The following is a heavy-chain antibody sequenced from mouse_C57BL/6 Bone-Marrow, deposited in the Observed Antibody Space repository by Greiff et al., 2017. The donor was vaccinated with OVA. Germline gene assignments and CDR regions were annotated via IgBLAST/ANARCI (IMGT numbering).Heavy chain of an antibody. Sequence: EVKLVESGGDLVKPGGSLKLSCAASGFTFSSYGMSWVRQTPDKRLEWVATISSGGSYTYYPDSVKGRFTISRDNAKNTLYLQMSSLKSEDTAMYYCSRCSAPWFAYWGQGTLVTVSA. D-gene: IGHD6-1*01. J-gene: IGHJ3*01. CDR2: ISSGGSYT. CDR1: GFTFSSYG. CDR3: SRCSAPWFAY. V-gene: IGHV5-6*01.